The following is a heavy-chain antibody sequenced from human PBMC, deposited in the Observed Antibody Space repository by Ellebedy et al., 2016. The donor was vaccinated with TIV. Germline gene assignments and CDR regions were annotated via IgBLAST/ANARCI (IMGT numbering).Heavy chain of an antibody. CDR2: FYHSGNT. CDR1: GGSISSYY. Sequence: SETLSLTCSVSGGSISSYYWTWIRQPPGKGLEWIAYFYHSGNTNYNPSLKSRVTMSVDTSKNQFSLRLTSVTAADTAVYYCAKFTPWAYGGNWAFDLWGQGTMVTVSA. V-gene: IGHV4-59*12. D-gene: IGHD4-23*01. J-gene: IGHJ3*01. CDR3: AKFTPWAYGGNWAFDL.